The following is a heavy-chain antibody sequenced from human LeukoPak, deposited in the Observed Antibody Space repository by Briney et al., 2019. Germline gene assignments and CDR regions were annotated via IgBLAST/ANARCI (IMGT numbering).Heavy chain of an antibody. CDR1: GFTFSDYY. D-gene: IGHD2-2*01. CDR2: ISSDSSII. V-gene: IGHV3-11*04. Sequence: GGSLRLSCAASGFTFSDYYMSWLRQPPGKRLEWVSYISSDSSIIYYADSVKGRFTISRDNAKNSLYLQMNSLRTDDTAVYYCANTEYQRLGTDYWGQGTLVTVSS. J-gene: IGHJ4*02. CDR3: ANTEYQRLGTDY.